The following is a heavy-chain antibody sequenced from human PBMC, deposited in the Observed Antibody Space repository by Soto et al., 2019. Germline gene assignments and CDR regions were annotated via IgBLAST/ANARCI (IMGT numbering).Heavy chain of an antibody. V-gene: IGHV3-74*01. CDR1: GFTLSSHW. CDR2: INRDGSTI. J-gene: IGHJ3*02. D-gene: IGHD6-13*01. CDR3: ARVADCTYSSNCNGRAAFDM. Sequence: EVQLVESGGGLAQPGGSLRLSCAASGFTLSSHWMHWVRQAPGKGLVWVSRINRDGSTINYDDSVRGRYTISRDNAKNTLSRQMNSLRAEDTAVYYCARVADCTYSSNCNGRAAFDMWGQGTMVTVSS.